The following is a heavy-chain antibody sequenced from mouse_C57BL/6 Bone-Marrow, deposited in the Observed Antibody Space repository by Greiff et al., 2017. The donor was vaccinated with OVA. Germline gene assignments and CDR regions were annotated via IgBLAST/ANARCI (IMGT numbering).Heavy chain of an antibody. D-gene: IGHD1-1*01. J-gene: IGHJ2*01. Sequence: QVQLKQPGAELVKPGASVKLSCKASGYTFTSYSMHWVKQRPGRGLEWIGRIDPNSGGTKYNEKFKSKATLTVDKPSSTAYMQLSSLTSEDSAVYYCARADITTVVGYFDYWGQGTTLTVSS. CDR3: ARADITTVVGYFDY. V-gene: IGHV1-72*01. CDR1: GYTFTSYS. CDR2: IDPNSGGT.